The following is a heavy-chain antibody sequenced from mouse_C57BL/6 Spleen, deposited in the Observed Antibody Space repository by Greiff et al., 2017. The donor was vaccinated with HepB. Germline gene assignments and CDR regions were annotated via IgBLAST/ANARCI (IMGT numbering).Heavy chain of an antibody. Sequence: QVQLQQSGPGLVAPSQSLSITCTVSGFSLTSYGVSWVRQPPGKGLEWLGVIWGDGSTNYHSALISRLSISKDNSKSQVFLKLNSLQTDDTATYYCAKTNYGSSYEGFLYAMDYWGQGTSVTVSS. CDR3: AKTNYGSSYEGFLYAMDY. V-gene: IGHV2-3*01. CDR1: GFSLTSYG. D-gene: IGHD1-1*01. CDR2: IWGDGST. J-gene: IGHJ4*01.